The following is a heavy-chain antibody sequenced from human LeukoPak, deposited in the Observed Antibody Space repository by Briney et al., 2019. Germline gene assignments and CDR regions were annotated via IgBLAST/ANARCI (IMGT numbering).Heavy chain of an antibody. CDR3: ARPRSSYYYGSGSYYNY. Sequence: GGSLRLSCAASGFTFSSYSMHWVRQAPGKGLEWVAVISYDGSNKYYADSVKGRFTISRGNSKNTLYLQMNSLRAEDTAVYYCARPRSSYYYGSGSYYNYWGQGTLVTVSS. CDR2: ISYDGSNK. V-gene: IGHV3-30*04. CDR1: GFTFSSYS. J-gene: IGHJ4*02. D-gene: IGHD3-10*01.